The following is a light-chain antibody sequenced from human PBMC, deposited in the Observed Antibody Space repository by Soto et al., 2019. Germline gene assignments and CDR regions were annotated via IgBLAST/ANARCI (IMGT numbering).Light chain of an antibody. J-gene: IGKJ2*01. CDR1: HSVSTS. CDR2: SAS. CDR3: QQYIHGYT. V-gene: IGKV3-15*01. Sequence: EVVMTQSPATLSVFPGERVTLSCRASHSVSTSLAWYQQKPGQAPRLLIYSASTRATDIPARFSGSGSGTEFTLTINRLESEDCAVYYCQQYIHGYTFGQGTKLEIK.